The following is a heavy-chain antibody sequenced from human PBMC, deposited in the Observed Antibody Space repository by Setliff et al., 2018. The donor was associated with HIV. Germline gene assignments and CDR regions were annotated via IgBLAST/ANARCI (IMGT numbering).Heavy chain of an antibody. CDR1: GYSFSDYW. D-gene: IGHD7-27*01. V-gene: IGHV5-51*01. Sequence: GESLKISCKASGYSFSDYWIGWVRQMPGKGLEWMGVTYPGDSTTRYSPSLEGQVTISADRSINTAFLQWSSLEASDTAMYYCIRRRRAPGAADLESYWGQGTLVPVSS. J-gene: IGHJ4*02. CDR3: IRRRRAPGAADLESY. CDR2: TYPGDSTT.